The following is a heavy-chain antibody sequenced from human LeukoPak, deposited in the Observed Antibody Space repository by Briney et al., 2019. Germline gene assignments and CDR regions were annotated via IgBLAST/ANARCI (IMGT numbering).Heavy chain of an antibody. CDR3: AKDLSSIAAAGTPLDY. V-gene: IGHV3-23*01. D-gene: IGHD6-13*01. Sequence: GGSLRLSCAASGSTFSSYAMSWVRQAPGKGLEWVSAISGSGGSTYYADSVKGRFTISRDNSKNTLYLQMNSLRAEDTAVYYCAKDLSSIAAAGTPLDYWGQGTLVTVSS. J-gene: IGHJ4*02. CDR2: ISGSGGST. CDR1: GSTFSSYA.